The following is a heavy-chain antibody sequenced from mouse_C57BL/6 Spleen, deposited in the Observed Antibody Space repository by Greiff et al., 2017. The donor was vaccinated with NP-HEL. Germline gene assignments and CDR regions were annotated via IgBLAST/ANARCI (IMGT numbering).Heavy chain of an antibody. CDR3: ARRNYYGRGLYYAMDY. CDR1: GYSITSGYY. D-gene: IGHD1-1*01. J-gene: IGHJ4*01. Sequence: DVKLVESGPGLVKPSQSLSLTCSVTGYSITSGYYWNWIRQFPGNKLEWMGYISYDGSNNYNPSLKNRISITRDTSKNQFFLKLNSVTTEDTATYYCARRNYYGRGLYYAMDYWGQGTSVTVSS. V-gene: IGHV3-6*01. CDR2: ISYDGSN.